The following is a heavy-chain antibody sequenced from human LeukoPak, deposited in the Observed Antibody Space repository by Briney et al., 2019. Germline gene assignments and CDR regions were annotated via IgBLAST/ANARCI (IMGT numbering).Heavy chain of an antibody. V-gene: IGHV1-69*13. CDR2: IIPIFGTA. D-gene: IGHD3-10*01. CDR3: ATYRQIVRGVLFDY. Sequence: SVKVSCKASGGTFSSYAISWVRQAPGQGLEWMGGIIPIFGTANYAQKFQGRVTITADESTSTAYMGLSSLRSEDTPVYYCATYRQIVRGVLFDYWGQGTLVTVSS. J-gene: IGHJ4*02. CDR1: GGTFSSYA.